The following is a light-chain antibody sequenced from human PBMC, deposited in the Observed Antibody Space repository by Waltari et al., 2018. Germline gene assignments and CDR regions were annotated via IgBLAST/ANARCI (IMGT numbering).Light chain of an antibody. CDR3: QTWGTGTYWT. J-gene: IGLJ3*02. Sequence: LVLPQSPSASAYLGASVTLTCTLTSGYGHLALAWHQHQPEKGPRYLMKLNSDGSHSKGDGIPDRFAGYSAGAERYLTTASLGSEDEADYYCQTWGTGTYWTFGGGTKLTVL. CDR1: SGYGHLA. V-gene: IGLV4-69*01. CDR2: LNSDGSH.